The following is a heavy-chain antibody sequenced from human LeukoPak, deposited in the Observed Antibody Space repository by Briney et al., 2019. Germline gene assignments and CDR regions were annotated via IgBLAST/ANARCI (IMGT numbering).Heavy chain of an antibody. CDR3: AKDVNYSPSGTFDY. CDR2: ISWNSGRM. J-gene: IGHJ4*02. V-gene: IGHV3-9*03. Sequence: GGSLRLSCAASGFTFDDYAMHWVRQAPGKGLEWVSSISWNSGRMDYADSVKGRFTISRDNAKNSLYLQMNSLRVEDMALYYCAKDVNYSPSGTFDYWGQGTLVTVSS. CDR1: GFTFDDYA. D-gene: IGHD3-10*01.